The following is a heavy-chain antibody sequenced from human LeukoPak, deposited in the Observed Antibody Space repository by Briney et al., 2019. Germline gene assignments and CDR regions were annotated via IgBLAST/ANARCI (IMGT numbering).Heavy chain of an antibody. J-gene: IGHJ6*04. CDR3: AELGITMIGGV. Sequence: AGGSLRLSCAASGFTFSSYSMNWVRQAPGKGLEWVSFISTSSSYIYYADSVKGRFTISRDNAKNSLYLQMNSLRAEDTAVYYCAELGITMIGGVWGKGTTVTISS. D-gene: IGHD3-10*02. CDR2: ISTSSSYI. CDR1: GFTFSSYS. V-gene: IGHV3-21*01.